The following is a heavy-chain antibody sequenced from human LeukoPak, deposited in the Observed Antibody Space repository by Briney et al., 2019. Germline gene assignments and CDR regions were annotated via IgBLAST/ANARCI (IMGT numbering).Heavy chain of an antibody. Sequence: ASVKVSCKASGYIFIDYEINWVRQASGQGLEWMGWMNPKSGDTDYEQKFQGTVTLTRDSSISTVYVELSSLRSEDTALYYCTRGRYMDVWGKGTTVTVSS. CDR3: TRGRYMDV. CDR2: MNPKSGDT. CDR1: GYIFIDYE. V-gene: IGHV1-8*03. J-gene: IGHJ6*03.